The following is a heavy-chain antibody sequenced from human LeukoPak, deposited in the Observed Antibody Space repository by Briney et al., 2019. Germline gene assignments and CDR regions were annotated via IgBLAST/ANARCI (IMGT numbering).Heavy chain of an antibody. CDR1: GLSFTNDW. CDR2: IKSKNDGGTT. CDR3: TTDRGITIRPLFDY. D-gene: IGHD1-14*01. V-gene: IGHV3-15*01. J-gene: IGHJ4*02. Sequence: PGGSLRLSCATSGLSFTNDWMGWVRQAPGRGLEWVGRIKSKNDGGTTDYGAPVKGRFTISIDDSKNTVFLQMNSLRTEDTAIYYCTTDRGITIRPLFDYWGQGTLVTVSS.